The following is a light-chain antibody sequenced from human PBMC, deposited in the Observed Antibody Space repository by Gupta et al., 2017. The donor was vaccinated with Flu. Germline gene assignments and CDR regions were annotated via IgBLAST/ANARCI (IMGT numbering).Light chain of an antibody. V-gene: IGLV3-19*01. CDR2: GKN. CDR1: SLRSYY. J-gene: IGLJ2*01. CDR3: NSRESSGNLVV. Sequence: SSELTQDPAVSVALVQTVRITCPGDSLRSYYASWYQQKPGQAPVLVIYGKNNRPSGIPDRFSGSSSGNTASLTITGAQAEEEADYYCNSRESSGNLVVFGGGTKLTVL.